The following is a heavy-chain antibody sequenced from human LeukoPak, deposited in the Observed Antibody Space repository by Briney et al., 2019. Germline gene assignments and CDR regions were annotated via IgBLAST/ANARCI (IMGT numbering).Heavy chain of an antibody. Sequence: ASVKVSCKASGGTFSSYAISWVRQAPGQGLEWMGRIIPILGIANYAQKFQGRVTITADKSTSTAYMELSSLRSEDTAVYYCARARDYGDFPVDWGQGTLVSVSS. CDR2: IIPILGIA. J-gene: IGHJ4*02. CDR1: GGTFSSYA. D-gene: IGHD4-17*01. V-gene: IGHV1-69*04. CDR3: ARARDYGDFPVD.